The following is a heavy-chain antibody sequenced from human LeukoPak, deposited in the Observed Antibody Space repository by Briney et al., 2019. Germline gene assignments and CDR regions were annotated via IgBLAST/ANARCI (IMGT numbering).Heavy chain of an antibody. CDR2: INHSGST. D-gene: IGHD3-3*01. CDR3: AREILRGRVDY. Sequence: PSETLSLTCAVYGGSFSGYYWSWIRQPPGKGLEWIGEINHSGSTNYNPSLKSRVTISVDTSKNQFSLKLSSVTAADTAVYYCAREILRGRVDYWGQGTLVTVSS. V-gene: IGHV4-34*01. J-gene: IGHJ4*02. CDR1: GGSFSGYY.